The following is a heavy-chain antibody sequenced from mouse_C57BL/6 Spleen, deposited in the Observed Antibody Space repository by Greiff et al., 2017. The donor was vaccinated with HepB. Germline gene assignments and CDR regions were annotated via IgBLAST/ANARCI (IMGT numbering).Heavy chain of an antibody. J-gene: IGHJ2*01. CDR3: TRCPNYYGSSYFDY. Sequence: QVQLQQPGAELVRPGASVTLSCKASGYTFTDYEMHWVKQTPVHGLEWIGAIDPETGGTAYNQKFKGKAILTADKSSSTAYMELRSLTSEDSAVYYCTRCPNYYGSSYFDYWGQGTTLTVSS. D-gene: IGHD1-1*01. CDR2: IDPETGGT. CDR1: GYTFTDYE. V-gene: IGHV1-15*01.